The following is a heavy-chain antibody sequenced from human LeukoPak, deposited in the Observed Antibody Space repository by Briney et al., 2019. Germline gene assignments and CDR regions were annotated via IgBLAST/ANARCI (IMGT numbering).Heavy chain of an antibody. D-gene: IGHD2-2*01. Sequence: GESLKISCKGSGFSFTSYWIGWVRQMPGKGLEWMGIINPGDSDTRYSPSFQDQVTISADKSISTAYLQWSSLKASDTAIYYCARRTRYCSSTNCYPPDYRGQGTLVTVSS. CDR2: INPGDSDT. V-gene: IGHV5-51*01. CDR1: GFSFTSYW. J-gene: IGHJ4*02. CDR3: ARRTRYCSSTNCYPPDY.